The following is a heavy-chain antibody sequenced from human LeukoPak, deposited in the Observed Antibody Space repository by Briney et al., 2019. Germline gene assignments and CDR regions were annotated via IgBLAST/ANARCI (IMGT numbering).Heavy chain of an antibody. CDR3: ARVWSGYYVA. J-gene: IGHJ5*02. CDR1: GFTFSNYA. V-gene: IGHV3-23*01. CDR2: ISGSAGST. D-gene: IGHD3-3*01. Sequence: GGSLRLSCVASGFTFSNYALTWIRQAPGKGLEWVSAISGSAGSTHYADSVKGRFTISRDNSKNTLYLQMNSLRAEDTAVYYCARVWSGYYVAWGQGTLVTVSS.